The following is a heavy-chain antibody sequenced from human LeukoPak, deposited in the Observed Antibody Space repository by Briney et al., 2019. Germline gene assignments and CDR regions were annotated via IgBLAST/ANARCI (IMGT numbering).Heavy chain of an antibody. D-gene: IGHD1-20*01. J-gene: IGHJ6*02. Sequence: PGGSLRPSCTASGFTFGDYAMSWVRQAPGKGLEWVGFIRSKAYGGTTEYAASVKGRFTISRDDSKSIAYLQMNSLKTEDTAVYYCTRVRYNWNDYYYYGMDVWGQGTTVTVSS. CDR1: GFTFGDYA. CDR2: IRSKAYGGTT. V-gene: IGHV3-49*04. CDR3: TRVRYNWNDYYYYGMDV.